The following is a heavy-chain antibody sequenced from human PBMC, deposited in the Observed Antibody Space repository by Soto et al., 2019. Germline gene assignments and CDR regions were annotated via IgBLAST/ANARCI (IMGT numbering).Heavy chain of an antibody. Sequence: QVQLVQSAAEVKMPGASVKVSSQASGYTFVRYGITWVRQAPGEGLEWMGWISPYNDYTIYAQKFQGRLTMTTDTSTRITYMALRGLKSDDTAVYYCARGGYYDNSWGKLSHYGLDVWGQGTSVTVSS. V-gene: IGHV1-18*01. CDR1: GYTFVRYG. D-gene: IGHD3-16*01. CDR3: ARGGYYDNSWGKLSHYGLDV. J-gene: IGHJ6*02. CDR2: ISPYNDYT.